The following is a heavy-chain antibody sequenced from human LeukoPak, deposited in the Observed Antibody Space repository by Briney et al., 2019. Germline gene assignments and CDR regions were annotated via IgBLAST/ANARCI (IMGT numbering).Heavy chain of an antibody. V-gene: IGHV3-11*03. J-gene: IGHJ4*02. D-gene: IGHD1-26*01. Sequence: MSGGSLRLSCEASGFTFSDYYMSWIRQAPGKGLEWVSYISSSSTYTNYADSVKGRFTISRDNAKNSLYLQMNSLRAEDTAVFYCARSYSGSYSDYWGQGTLVTVSS. CDR3: ARSYSGSYSDY. CDR1: GFTFSDYY. CDR2: ISSSSTYT.